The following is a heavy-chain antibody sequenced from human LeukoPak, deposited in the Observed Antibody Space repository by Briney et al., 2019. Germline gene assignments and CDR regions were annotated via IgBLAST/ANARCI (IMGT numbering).Heavy chain of an antibody. J-gene: IGHJ5*02. D-gene: IGHD1-26*01. CDR2: INPTGGST. CDR3: ARDNSVGDNAWWFDP. V-gene: IGHV1-46*01. Sequence: ASVKVSCKASGYTFTSYYMHWVRQAPGQGLECMGLINPTGGSTGYAQKFQGRVTMTRDMSTSTDYMELSSLRSEDTATYYCARDNSVGDNAWWFDPWGQGTLVTVSS. CDR1: GYTFTSYY.